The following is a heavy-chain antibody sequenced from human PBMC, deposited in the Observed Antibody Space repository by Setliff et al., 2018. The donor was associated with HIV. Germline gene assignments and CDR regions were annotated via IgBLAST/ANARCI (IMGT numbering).Heavy chain of an antibody. D-gene: IGHD3-3*01. CDR1: GGTFSGHA. Sequence: VASVKVSCKAAGGTFSGHAINWVRQAPGQGVEWMGEIIPLFGTAHYAQRFQGRLTITADDSTSTAYMELSRLKSADTAVYYCAGGFWSGYREYFQHWGQGTLVTVSS. J-gene: IGHJ1*01. CDR2: IIPLFGTA. V-gene: IGHV1-69*13. CDR3: AGGFWSGYREYFQH.